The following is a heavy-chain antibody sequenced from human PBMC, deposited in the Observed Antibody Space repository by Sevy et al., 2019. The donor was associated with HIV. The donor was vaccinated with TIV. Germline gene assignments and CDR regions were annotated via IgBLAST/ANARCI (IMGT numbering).Heavy chain of an antibody. CDR3: SRARGPAAISDAFDI. D-gene: IGHD2-2*02. Sequence: ASVKVSCKASGGNLHNYGINWVRQAPGQGLEWMGGRLPILRTSTYAQNFRGRITLAAAEATSTFYLEMSSLRADDTAVYYCSRARGPAAISDAFDIWGQGTMVTVSS. J-gene: IGHJ3*02. CDR2: RLPILRTS. V-gene: IGHV1-69*13. CDR1: GGNLHNYG.